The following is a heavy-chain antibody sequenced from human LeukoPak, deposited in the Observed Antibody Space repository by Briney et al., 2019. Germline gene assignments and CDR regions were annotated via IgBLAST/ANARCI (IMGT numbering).Heavy chain of an antibody. Sequence: SVKVSCKASGGTFSSYTISWVRQAPGQGLEWMGRIIPILGIANYAQRFQGRVTITADKSTSTAYMELSSLRSEDTAMYYCARGWFVGVPVRDHPVLYYYYGMDVWGKGTTVTVSS. D-gene: IGHD3-10*01. CDR2: IIPILGIA. J-gene: IGHJ6*04. CDR3: ARGWFVGVPVRDHPVLYYYYGMDV. CDR1: GGTFSSYT. V-gene: IGHV1-69*02.